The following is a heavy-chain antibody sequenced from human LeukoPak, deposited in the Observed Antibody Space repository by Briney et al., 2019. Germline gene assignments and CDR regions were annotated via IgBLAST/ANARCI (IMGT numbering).Heavy chain of an antibody. CDR1: GFTFSSNY. CDR3: ARVLDPAMLPETFDI. D-gene: IGHD5-18*01. V-gene: IGHV3-53*01. J-gene: IGHJ3*02. Sequence: GGSLRLSCAASGFTFSSNYMSWVRQAPGKGLEWVSVIYSGGSTYYAESVKGRFTISRDNSENALYLQMNSLRAEDTAVYYCARVLDPAMLPETFDIWGQGTMVTVSS. CDR2: IYSGGST.